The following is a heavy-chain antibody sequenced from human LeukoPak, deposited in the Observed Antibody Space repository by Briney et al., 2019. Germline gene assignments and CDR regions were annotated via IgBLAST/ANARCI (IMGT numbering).Heavy chain of an antibody. CDR2: ISSSSSYI. V-gene: IGHV3-21*04. J-gene: IGHJ5*02. CDR1: GFTFSSYS. Sequence: GGSLRLSCAASGFTFSSYSMNWVRQAPGKGLEWVSSISSSSSYIYYADSVKGRFTISRDNAKNSLYLQMNSLRAEDTAVYYCARDRWFGELGWFDPWGQGTLVTVSS. CDR3: ARDRWFGELGWFDP. D-gene: IGHD3-10*01.